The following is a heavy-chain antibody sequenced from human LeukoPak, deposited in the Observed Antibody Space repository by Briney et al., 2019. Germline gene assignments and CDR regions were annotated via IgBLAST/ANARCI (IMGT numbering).Heavy chain of an antibody. CDR2: IDWDDDK. CDR1: GFSLSTSGMC. V-gene: IGHV2-70*11. Sequence: SGPTLVNPTQTLTLTCTFSGFSLSTSGMCVSWIRQPPGKALEWLARIDWDDDKYYSTSLKTRLTISKDTSKNQVVLTMTNMDPVDTVTYYCARTVDTAYYYYMDVWGKGTTVTVSS. J-gene: IGHJ6*03. CDR3: ARTVDTAYYYYMDV. D-gene: IGHD5-18*01.